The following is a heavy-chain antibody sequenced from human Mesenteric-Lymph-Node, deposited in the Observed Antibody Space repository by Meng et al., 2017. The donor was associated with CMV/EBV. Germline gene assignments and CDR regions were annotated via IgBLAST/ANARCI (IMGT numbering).Heavy chain of an antibody. CDR3: ARVETDYGGNSDYFDY. V-gene: IGHV4-4*02. Sequence: TRSLTGAVSGGSISSSNWWSWVRQPPGKGLEWIGEIYHSGRTNYNPSLKSRVTISVDKSKNQFSLKLSSVTAADTAVYYCARVETDYGGNSDYFDYWGQGTLVTVSS. CDR2: IYHSGRT. CDR1: GGSISSSNW. J-gene: IGHJ4*02. D-gene: IGHD4-23*01.